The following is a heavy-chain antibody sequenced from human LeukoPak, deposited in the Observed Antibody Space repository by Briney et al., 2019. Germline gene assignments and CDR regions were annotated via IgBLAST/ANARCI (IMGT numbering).Heavy chain of an antibody. CDR3: ARLPGIAAAPTPLNWFDP. J-gene: IGHJ5*02. CDR2: IYPGDSDT. D-gene: IGHD6-13*01. CDR1: GYSFTSYW. Sequence: GESLKIPCKGSGYSFTSYWIGWVRQMPGKGLEWMGIIYPGDSDTRYSPSFQGQVTISADKSISTAYLQWSSLKASDTAMYYCARLPGIAAAPTPLNWFDPWGQGTLVTVSS. V-gene: IGHV5-51*01.